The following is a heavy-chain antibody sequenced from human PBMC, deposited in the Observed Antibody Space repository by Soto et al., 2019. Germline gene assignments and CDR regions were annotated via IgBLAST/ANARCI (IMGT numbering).Heavy chain of an antibody. D-gene: IGHD3-10*01. V-gene: IGHV3-9*01. CDR1: GFTFDDYA. J-gene: IGHJ4*02. CDR2: ISWNSGSI. CDR3: AKGPIVRGVILYYFDY. Sequence: GGSLRLSCAASGFTFDDYAMHWVRQAPGKGLEWVSGISWNSGSIGYADSVKGRFTISRDNAKNSLYLQMNSLRAEDTALYYCAKGPIVRGVILYYFDYWGQGTLVTVSS.